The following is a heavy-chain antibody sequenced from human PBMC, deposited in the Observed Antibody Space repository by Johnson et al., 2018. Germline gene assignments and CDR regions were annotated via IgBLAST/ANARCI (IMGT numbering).Heavy chain of an antibody. J-gene: IGHJ6*02. D-gene: IGHD6-6*01. CDR3: ARGRIAARPYYYYYGMDV. CDR1: GFTFSSYW. V-gene: IGHV3-74*01. Sequence: EVQLVETGGGLVQPGGSLRLSCAASGFTFSSYWMHWVRQAPGKGLVWVSRINSDGSSTSYADSVKGRFTIPRDNAKNPRYLQMNSLRAADTALDYCARGRIAARPYYYYYGMDVWGQGTTVTVSS. CDR2: INSDGSST.